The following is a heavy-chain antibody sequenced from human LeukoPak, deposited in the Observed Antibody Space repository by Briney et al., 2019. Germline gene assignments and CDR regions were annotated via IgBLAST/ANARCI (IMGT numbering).Heavy chain of an antibody. CDR3: ARVRVVSYYGMDV. CDR1: GFTISSYW. Sequence: GGSLRLSCAASGFTISSYWMSWVRQAPGKGLEWVANIKEDESEKYYVDSVKGRFTISRDNAKNSLYLQMNSLRAEDTAVYYCARVRVVSYYGMDVWGQGTTVTVSS. V-gene: IGHV3-7*01. D-gene: IGHD2-15*01. CDR2: IKEDESEK. J-gene: IGHJ6*02.